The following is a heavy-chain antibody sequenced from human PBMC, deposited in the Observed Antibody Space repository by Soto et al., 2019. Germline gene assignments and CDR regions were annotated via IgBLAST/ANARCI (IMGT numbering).Heavy chain of an antibody. D-gene: IGHD6-6*01. V-gene: IGHV1-3*01. CDR1: GYTFTSYA. CDR3: ARDHSSSSSHFDY. J-gene: IGHJ4*02. CDR2: INAGNGNT. Sequence: GASVKVSCKASGYTFTSYAMHWVRQAPGQRLEWMGWINAGNGNTKYSQKFQGRVTITRDTSASTAYMELSSLRSEDTAVYYCARDHSSSSSHFDYWGQGTLVNVSS.